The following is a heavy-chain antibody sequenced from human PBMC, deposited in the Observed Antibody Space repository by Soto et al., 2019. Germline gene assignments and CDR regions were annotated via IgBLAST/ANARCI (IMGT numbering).Heavy chain of an antibody. CDR1: VYTFTIYG. CDR2: ISAYNGNT. D-gene: IGHD2-2*01. CDR3: ARGPDCSSTSCSYWYFDL. J-gene: IGHJ2*01. Sequence: ASVKVSCKASVYTFTIYGIRCVRQAPGQGLEWMGWISAYNGNTNYAQKLQGRVTMTTNTSTSTAYMELSSLRSEDTAVYYCARGPDCSSTSCSYWYFDLWGRGTLVTVSS. V-gene: IGHV1-18*01.